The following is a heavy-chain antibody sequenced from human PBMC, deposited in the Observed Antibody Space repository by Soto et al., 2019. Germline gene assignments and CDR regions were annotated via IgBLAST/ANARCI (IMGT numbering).Heavy chain of an antibody. CDR1: GYTLTELS. Sequence: ASVKVSCQVSGYTLTELSMHWVRQAPGKGLEWMGGFDPEDGETIYAQKFQGRVTMTEDTSTDTAYMELSSLRSEDTAVYYCATTHIPREGWYYMDVWGKGTTVTVSS. V-gene: IGHV1-24*01. CDR2: FDPEDGET. D-gene: IGHD6-19*01. J-gene: IGHJ6*03. CDR3: ATTHIPREGWYYMDV.